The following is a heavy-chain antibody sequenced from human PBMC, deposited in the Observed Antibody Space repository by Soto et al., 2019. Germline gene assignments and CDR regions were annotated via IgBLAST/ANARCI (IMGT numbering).Heavy chain of an antibody. D-gene: IGHD3-9*01. V-gene: IGHV1-58*02. Sequence: SVKVSCKGSGFTFTSSAMQWVRQARGQRLEWIGWIVVGSGNTNYAQKFQERVTITRDMSTSTAYMELSSLRSEDTAVYYCAAGRSLRYFVESSWGSARVLPYYMDVWGKGTTVTVSS. CDR1: GFTFTSSA. J-gene: IGHJ6*03. CDR3: AAGRSLRYFVESSWGSARVLPYYMDV. CDR2: IVVGSGNT.